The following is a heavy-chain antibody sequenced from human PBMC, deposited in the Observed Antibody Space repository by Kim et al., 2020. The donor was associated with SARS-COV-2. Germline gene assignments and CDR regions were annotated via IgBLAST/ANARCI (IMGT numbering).Heavy chain of an antibody. V-gene: IGHV1-24*01. J-gene: IGHJ4*02. Sequence: ASVKVSCKVSGYTLTELSMHWVRQAPGKGLEWMGGFDPEDGETIYAQKFQGRVTMTEDTSTDTAYMELSSLRSEDTAVYYCATGLLRFLEWLQDYWGQGTLVTVSS. CDR3: ATGLLRFLEWLQDY. CDR2: FDPEDGET. D-gene: IGHD3-3*01. CDR1: GYTLTELS.